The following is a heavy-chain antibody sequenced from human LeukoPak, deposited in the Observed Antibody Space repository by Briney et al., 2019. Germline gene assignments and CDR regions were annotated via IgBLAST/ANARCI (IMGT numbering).Heavy chain of an antibody. CDR3: ARVRWVGYTSTYFDY. Sequence: SETLSLTCAVSGGSISSSNWWSWVRQPPGKGLEWIGEIYHSGSTNYNPSLESRVSISVDKSKNLFSLKLSSVTAADTAVYYCARVRWVGYTSTYFDYWGQGTLVTVSS. CDR1: GGSISSSNW. V-gene: IGHV4-4*02. D-gene: IGHD2-8*02. J-gene: IGHJ4*02. CDR2: IYHSGST.